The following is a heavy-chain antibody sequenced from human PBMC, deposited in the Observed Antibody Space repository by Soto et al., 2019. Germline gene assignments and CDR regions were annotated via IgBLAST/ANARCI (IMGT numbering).Heavy chain of an antibody. CDR3: ARDGAGVPNYYYYGMDD. D-gene: IGHD1-26*01. V-gene: IGHV3-30-3*01. Sequence: GGSLRLSCAASGFTFSSYAMHWVRQAPGKGLEWVAVISYDGSNKYYADSVKGRFTISRDNSKNTLYLQMNSLRAEDTAVYYCARDGAGVPNYYYYGMDDWGQGTTVTVSS. J-gene: IGHJ6*02. CDR2: ISYDGSNK. CDR1: GFTFSSYA.